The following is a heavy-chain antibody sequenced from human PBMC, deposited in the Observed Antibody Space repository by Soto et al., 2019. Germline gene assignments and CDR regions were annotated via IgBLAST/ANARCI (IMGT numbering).Heavy chain of an antibody. V-gene: IGHV3-33*01. CDR2: IWYDGRNK. J-gene: IGHJ4*02. D-gene: IGHD4-4*01. Sequence: PGGSLRLSCVASEFAFNTYAIHWVRQAPGQGLECVAVIWYDGRNKYYAESVKGRFTISRDNSDNTVSLQMNSLRPDDTAIYHCARGGLQSFYFPPDFWGRGTLVTVSS. CDR3: ARGGLQSFYFPPDF. CDR1: EFAFNTYA.